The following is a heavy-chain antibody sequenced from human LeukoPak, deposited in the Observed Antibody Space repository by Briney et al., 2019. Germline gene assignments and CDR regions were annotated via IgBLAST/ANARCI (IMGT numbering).Heavy chain of an antibody. CDR3: ARAKPGGNWFDP. CDR2: INTGGSGT. J-gene: IGHJ5*02. CDR1: GFTFRTYW. V-gene: IGHV3-74*01. D-gene: IGHD3-16*01. Sequence: GGSLRLSCAASGFTFRTYWMHWVRQAPGKGLLLVSRINTGGSGTIYADSVKGRFTISRDNANNTLYLQMNSLRAEDTALYYCARAKPGGNWFDPWGQGTLVTVSS.